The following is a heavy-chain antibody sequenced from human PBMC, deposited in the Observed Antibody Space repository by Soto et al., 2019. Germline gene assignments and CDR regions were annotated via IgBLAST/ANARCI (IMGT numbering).Heavy chain of an antibody. CDR2: ISSSGRDT. J-gene: IGHJ4*02. CDR3: ANSFSPSSTNWLSHFDH. V-gene: IGHV3-23*01. CDR1: GFTFSNYA. Sequence: EVQLLESGGGLVQPGGSLRLSCAASGFTFSNYAMSWVRQAPGKGLEWVSAISSSGRDTFYADSVQGRFTISRDNSKNTVFLQMSSRRAEDSAIYYCANSFSPSSTNWLSHFDHWGPGTLVTVSS. D-gene: IGHD3-16*01.